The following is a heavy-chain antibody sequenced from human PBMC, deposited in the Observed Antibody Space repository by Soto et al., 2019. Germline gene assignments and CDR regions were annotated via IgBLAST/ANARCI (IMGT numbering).Heavy chain of an antibody. D-gene: IGHD2-2*01. CDR3: ARSLEYCSSTSCSFYGLDV. V-gene: IGHV3-33*01. Sequence: PGGSLRLSCAASGFTFSNYGIHWVRQAPGKGLEWVSVIWYDGSNKYYADSVKGRFTISRDNSKNTLYLQMNSLRAEDTAVYYCARSLEYCSSTSCSFYGLDVWGQGTTVTVSS. CDR1: GFTFSNYG. CDR2: IWYDGSNK. J-gene: IGHJ6*02.